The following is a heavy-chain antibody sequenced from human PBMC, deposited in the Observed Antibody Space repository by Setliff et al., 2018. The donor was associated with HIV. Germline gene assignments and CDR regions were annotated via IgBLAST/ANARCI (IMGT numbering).Heavy chain of an antibody. D-gene: IGHD6-25*01. Sequence: KPSETLSLTCAVSGYSISSGYYWGWIRQPPGKGLEWVGSIYHSGTTYYHPSLKRRVTISVDTSKNQFSLKLTSVTASDTAVYYCARAAAGNTGPFDLWGQGSPVTVSS. J-gene: IGHJ4*02. CDR2: IYHSGTT. V-gene: IGHV4-38-2*01. CDR1: GYSISSGYY. CDR3: ARAAAGNTGPFDL.